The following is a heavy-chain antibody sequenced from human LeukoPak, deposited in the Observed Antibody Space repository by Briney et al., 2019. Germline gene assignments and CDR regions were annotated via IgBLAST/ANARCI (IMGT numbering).Heavy chain of an antibody. V-gene: IGHV1-8*01. D-gene: IGHD2-15*01. CDR2: MNPNSGNT. Sequence: GASVEVSSKASGYTFTSYDINWVRQATGQGLEWMGWMNPNSGNTGYAQKFQGRVTMTRNTSISTAYMELSSLRSEDTAVYYCARGLINRSGGSCYYYWGQGTLVTVSS. J-gene: IGHJ4*02. CDR1: GYTFTSYD. CDR3: ARGLINRSGGSCYYY.